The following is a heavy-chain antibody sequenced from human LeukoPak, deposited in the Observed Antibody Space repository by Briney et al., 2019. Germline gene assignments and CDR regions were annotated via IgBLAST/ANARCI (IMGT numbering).Heavy chain of an antibody. D-gene: IGHD2-21*01. CDR1: GGTFSSYA. V-gene: IGHV1-69*13. Sequence: ASVKVSCKASGGTFSSYAISWVRQAPGQGLEWMGGIIPIFGPANYAHKFQGRVTITAHESTSTAYMELSSLRSEDTAVYYCARELGIRTSRSRYCGGDCYSYYFDYWGQGTLVTVSS. CDR2: IIPIFGPA. J-gene: IGHJ4*02. CDR3: ARELGIRTSRSRYCGGDCYSYYFDY.